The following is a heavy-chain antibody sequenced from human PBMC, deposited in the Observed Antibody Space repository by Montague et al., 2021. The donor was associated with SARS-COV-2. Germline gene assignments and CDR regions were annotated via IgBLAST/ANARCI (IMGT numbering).Heavy chain of an antibody. CDR1: GFSLSTSGMC. CDR3: ARIGTVRGVIAAAHLDYGMDV. V-gene: IGHV2-70*01. J-gene: IGHJ6*02. Sequence: PALVNPTQTLTLTCTFSGFSLSTSGMCVSWIRQPPGKALEWLALIDWDDDKYYSTSLKTRLTISKDTSKNQVVLTMTNMDPVDTATYYGARIGTVRGVIAAAHLDYGMDVWGQGTAVTVSS. CDR2: IDWDDDK. D-gene: IGHD3-10*01.